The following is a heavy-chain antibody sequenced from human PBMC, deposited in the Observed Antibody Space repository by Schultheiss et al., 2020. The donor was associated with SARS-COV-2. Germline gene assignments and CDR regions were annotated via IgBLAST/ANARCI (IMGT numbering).Heavy chain of an antibody. CDR2: IYYSGST. J-gene: IGHJ5*02. CDR3: ARDVRRFGGINWFDP. Sequence: SETLSLTCTVSGGSISSGDYYWSWIRQPPGKGLEWIGYIYYSGSTYYNPSLKSRVTISVDTSKNQFSLKLSSVTAADTAVYYCARDVRRFGGINWFDPWGQGTLVTVSS. CDR1: GGSISSGDYY. V-gene: IGHV4-30-4*01. D-gene: IGHD3-10*01.